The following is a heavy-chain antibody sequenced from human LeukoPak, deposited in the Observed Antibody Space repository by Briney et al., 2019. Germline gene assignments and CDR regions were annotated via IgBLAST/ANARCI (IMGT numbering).Heavy chain of an antibody. J-gene: IGHJ4*02. Sequence: PSETLSLTCAVYGGSFSGYYWSWIRQPPGKGLEWIGEINHSGSTNYNPSLKSRVTISEDTSKNQFSLKLSSVTAADTAVYYCAVTRWLRTFDYWGQGTLVTVSS. V-gene: IGHV4-34*01. CDR1: GGSFSGYY. D-gene: IGHD5-24*01. CDR3: AVTRWLRTFDY. CDR2: INHSGST.